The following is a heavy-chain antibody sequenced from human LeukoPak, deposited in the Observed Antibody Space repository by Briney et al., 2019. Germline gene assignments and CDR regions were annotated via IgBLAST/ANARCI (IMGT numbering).Heavy chain of an antibody. Sequence: SVKVSCKASGGTFSDYALNWVRQAPGQGLEWMGVFIPILGTANSTQKFQDRVTITADISTNTVYMELSSLRSEDTAVYYCASATYYYDSSGYSAFDIWGQGTMVTVSS. CDR1: GGTFSDYA. D-gene: IGHD3-22*01. CDR3: ASATYYYDSSGYSAFDI. J-gene: IGHJ3*02. V-gene: IGHV1-69*10. CDR2: FIPILGTA.